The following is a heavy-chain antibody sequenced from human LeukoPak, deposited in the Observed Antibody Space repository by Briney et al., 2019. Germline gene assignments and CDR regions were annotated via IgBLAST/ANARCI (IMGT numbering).Heavy chain of an antibody. CDR2: TYYRSKWYN. D-gene: IGHD6-13*01. CDR1: GDSVSSNSAA. Sequence: SQTLSLTCAISGDSVSSNSAAWNWIGQSPWRGLEWLGRTYYRSKWYNDYAVSVKSRITINSDTSKNQFSLQLNSVTPEDTAVYYCARVDSSWYYFDYWGQGTLVTVSS. J-gene: IGHJ4*02. V-gene: IGHV6-1*01. CDR3: ARVDSSWYYFDY.